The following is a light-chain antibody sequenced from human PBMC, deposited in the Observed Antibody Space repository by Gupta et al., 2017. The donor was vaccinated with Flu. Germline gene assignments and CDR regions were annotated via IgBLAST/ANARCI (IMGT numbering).Light chain of an antibody. CDR3: QQDDNLPHTN. J-gene: IGKJ2*01. CDR1: QDIYNY. CDR2: DAS. V-gene: IGKV1-33*01. Sequence: DIQMTQSPSSLSASVGDRVTITCQASQDIYNYLNWYQQKPGKAPKLLIFDASNLETGVPSRFSGSGSGTDFTFTISSLQPEDIATYYCQQDDNLPHTNFGQGTKVEVK.